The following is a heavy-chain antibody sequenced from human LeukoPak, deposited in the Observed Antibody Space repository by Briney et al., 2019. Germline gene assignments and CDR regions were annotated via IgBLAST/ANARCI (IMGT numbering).Heavy chain of an antibody. D-gene: IGHD3-10*01. CDR3: AVGPYYYGSGSYPNWFDP. CDR1: GFTFSSYS. Sequence: PGGSLRLSCAASGFTFSSYSMNWVRQAPGKGLEWVTYIRYDGSDKYYADSVKGRFTISRDNSKNTLFLQMNSLRAEDTAVYYCAVGPYYYGSGSYPNWFDPWGQGTLVTVSS. CDR2: IRYDGSDK. J-gene: IGHJ5*02. V-gene: IGHV3-30*02.